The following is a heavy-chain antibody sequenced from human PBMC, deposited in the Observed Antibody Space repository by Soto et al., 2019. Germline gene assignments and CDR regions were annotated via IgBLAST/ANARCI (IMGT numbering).Heavy chain of an antibody. V-gene: IGHV5-51*01. CDR1: GYSFTNYW. CDR2: IYPGDSDT. D-gene: IGHD3-9*01. Sequence: PGESLKISCKCSGYSFTNYWIGWVRQMPGKGLEWMGIIYPGDSDTRYSPSFQGQVTISVDKSISTAYLQWSSLKASDTAMYYCARHVEYYDILTGSTPYYYYYTDVWGTGTTVTVSS. CDR3: ARHVEYYDILTGSTPYYYYYTDV. J-gene: IGHJ6*03.